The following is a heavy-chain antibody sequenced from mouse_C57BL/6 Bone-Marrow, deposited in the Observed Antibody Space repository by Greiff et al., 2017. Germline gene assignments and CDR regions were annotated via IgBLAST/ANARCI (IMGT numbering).Heavy chain of an antibody. J-gene: IGHJ2*01. D-gene: IGHD1-1*01. CDR2: ISSGGGYI. V-gene: IGHV5-9-1*02. Sequence: EVQGVESGEGLVKPGGSLKLSCAASGFTFSSYAMSWVRQTPEKRLEWVAYISSGGGYIYYPDPVKGRFTISRDNARNTLYLQMSSLKSEDTAMYYWTRVYYGSSLYFDYWGQGTTLTVSS. CDR1: GFTFSSYA. CDR3: TRVYYGSSLYFDY.